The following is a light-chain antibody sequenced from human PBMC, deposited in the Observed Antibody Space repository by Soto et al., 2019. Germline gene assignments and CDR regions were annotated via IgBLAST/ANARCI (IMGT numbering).Light chain of an antibody. CDR2: DAS. Sequence: DIQMTQSPSTLSPSVGDRVTITCRASQSISSWLAWYQQKPGKAPKPLIYDASILESGVPSRFSGSGSGTEFTLTIGGLQPDDFATYYCQQFNSYPITFGQGTRLEIK. V-gene: IGKV1-5*01. CDR3: QQFNSYPIT. J-gene: IGKJ5*01. CDR1: QSISSW.